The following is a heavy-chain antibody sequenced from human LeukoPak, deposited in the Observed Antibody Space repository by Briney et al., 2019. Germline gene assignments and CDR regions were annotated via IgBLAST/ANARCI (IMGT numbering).Heavy chain of an antibody. Sequence: PSETLSLTCAVYGGSFSGYYWSWIRQPPGKGLEWIGEIHHSGSTSYNSSLKSRVTITADTSKNQFSLKLSSVTDADTAVYYCARARGSSSWFPYLDYWGQGTLVTVS. CDR2: IHHSGST. V-gene: IGHV4-34*01. CDR1: GGSFSGYY. CDR3: ARARGSSSWFPYLDY. D-gene: IGHD6-13*01. J-gene: IGHJ4*02.